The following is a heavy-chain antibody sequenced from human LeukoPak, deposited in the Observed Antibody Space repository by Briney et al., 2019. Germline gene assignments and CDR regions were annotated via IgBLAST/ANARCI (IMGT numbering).Heavy chain of an antibody. D-gene: IGHD3-10*01. J-gene: IGHJ3*02. CDR3: ARSMVRGVIGAFDI. V-gene: IGHV1-69*06. Sequence: SVKVSCKASGGTLSSYAISWVRQAPGQGLEWMGGIIPIFGTANYAQKFQGRVTITADKSTSTAYMELSSLRSEDTAVYYCARSMVRGVIGAFDIWGQGTMVTVSS. CDR2: IIPIFGTA. CDR1: GGTLSSYA.